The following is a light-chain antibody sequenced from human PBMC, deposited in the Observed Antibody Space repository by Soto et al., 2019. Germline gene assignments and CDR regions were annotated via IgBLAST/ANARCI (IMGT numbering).Light chain of an antibody. J-gene: IGKJ1*01. CDR2: AAA. Sequence: EIVLTQSPGTLSLSPGERATLSCRASQSVSGSAFLAWYQQKPGQAPRLLIYAAASRATGIPDRFSGSGSGTDFIRTISRLKPEDFAVYYCQQYGSSPQWTFGQGTKVEIK. CDR1: QSVSGSAF. CDR3: QQYGSSPQWT. V-gene: IGKV3-20*01.